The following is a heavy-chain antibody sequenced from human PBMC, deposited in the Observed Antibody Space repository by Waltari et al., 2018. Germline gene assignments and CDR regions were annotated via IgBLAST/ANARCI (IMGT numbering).Heavy chain of an antibody. CDR2: MWHGGST. J-gene: IGHJ4*02. D-gene: IGHD6-19*01. CDR3: ARNSSGWSFDS. CDR1: GDSIRSNYY. V-gene: IGHV4-38-2*02. Sequence: QVQLQESGPGLVKPSETLSVTCTVSGDSIRSNYYWGWIRQPPGKGLEWIGTMWHGGSTYYTPSLKSRGSRSMDTSKNQFSLKLNSVTAADTAVYYCARNSSGWSFDSWGQGTLVTVSS.